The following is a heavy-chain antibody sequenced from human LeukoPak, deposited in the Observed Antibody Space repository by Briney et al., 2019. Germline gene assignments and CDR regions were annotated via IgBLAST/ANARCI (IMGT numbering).Heavy chain of an antibody. CDR1: GFTFGNFW. CDR2: IHPEGDEK. J-gene: IGHJ4*02. Sequence: PGGSLRLSCVASGFTFGNFWMSWVRHSPGRGLEWVANIHPEGDEKYHVESVMGRFTISRDNAESSLFLQMSGLRAEDTAVYYCARGDAFSGDHWGQGTLVTVSS. CDR3: ARGDAFSGDH. V-gene: IGHV3-7*04.